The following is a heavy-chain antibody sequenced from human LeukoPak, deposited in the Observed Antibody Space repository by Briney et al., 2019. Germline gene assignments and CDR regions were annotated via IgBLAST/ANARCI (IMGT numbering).Heavy chain of an antibody. V-gene: IGHV3-21*01. J-gene: IGHJ6*02. D-gene: IGHD3-3*01. CDR3: ARDKFAFGVVIRNYYYYGMDV. Sequence: GGSLGLSCAASGFTFSSYSMNWVRQAPGKGLEWVSSISSSSSYIYYADSVKGRFTISRDNAKNSLYLQMNSLRAEDTAVYYCARDKFAFGVVIRNYYYYGMDVWGQGTTVTVSS. CDR2: ISSSSSYI. CDR1: GFTFSSYS.